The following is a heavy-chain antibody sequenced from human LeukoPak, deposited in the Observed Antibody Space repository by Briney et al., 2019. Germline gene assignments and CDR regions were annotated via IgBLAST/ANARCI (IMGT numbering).Heavy chain of an antibody. D-gene: IGHD5-18*01. CDR1: GFTINNYW. CDR2: IKQDGSEK. Sequence: PGGSLRLSCAASGFTINNYWMSWARQAPGKGLEWVANIKQDGSEKYYVDSVKGRFTISRDNAKNSVYLQMNSLRAEDTAVYYCARENTAVPGGDCWGQGTLVTVSS. J-gene: IGHJ4*02. V-gene: IGHV3-7*01. CDR3: ARENTAVPGGDC.